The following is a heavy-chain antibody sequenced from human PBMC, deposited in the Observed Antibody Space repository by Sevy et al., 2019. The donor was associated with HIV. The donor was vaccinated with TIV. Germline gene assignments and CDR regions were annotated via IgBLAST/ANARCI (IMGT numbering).Heavy chain of an antibody. Sequence: KISCTASGIIFSNSAVQWVRQTRGPRLEWVGWIVVGSGVSDYGQKFQERVTISRDMSTRTAYMELSSLRSEDTAVYYCAAEDMTTFVGPLRVFNMWGQGTMVTVSS. D-gene: IGHD3-16*01. CDR3: AAEDMTTFVGPLRVFNM. CDR2: IVVGSGVS. CDR1: GIIFSNSA. J-gene: IGHJ3*02. V-gene: IGHV1-58*01.